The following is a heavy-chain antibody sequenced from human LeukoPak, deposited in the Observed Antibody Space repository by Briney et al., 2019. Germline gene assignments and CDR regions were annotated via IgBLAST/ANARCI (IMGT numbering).Heavy chain of an antibody. J-gene: IGHJ3*01. D-gene: IGHD6-13*01. CDR1: GGSISSSSYY. V-gene: IGHV4-39*01. Sequence: SETLSPTCTVSGGSISSSSYYWGWIRQPPGKGLEWIGSIYYSGNTYYNPSLKSRVTISVDTSKNQFSLKLSSVTAADTAVYYCARLFSSSWYRGAFDLWGQGTMVTVSS. CDR2: IYYSGNT. CDR3: ARLFSSSWYRGAFDL.